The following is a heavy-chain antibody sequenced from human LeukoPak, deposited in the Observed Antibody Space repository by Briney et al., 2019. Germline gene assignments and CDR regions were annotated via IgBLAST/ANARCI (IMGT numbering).Heavy chain of an antibody. CDR2: FFYTGNT. J-gene: IGHJ4*02. CDR3: ASTMVRGVIMN. V-gene: IGHV4-30-4*07. D-gene: IGHD3-10*01. Sequence: SETLSLTCAVSGGSISSGSYSWGWIRQPPGKGLEWIGYFFYTGNTYYNASLKSRVTISVDTSKNQFSLKLSSVTAADTAVYYCASTMVRGVIMNWGQGTLVTVSS. CDR1: GGSISSGSYS.